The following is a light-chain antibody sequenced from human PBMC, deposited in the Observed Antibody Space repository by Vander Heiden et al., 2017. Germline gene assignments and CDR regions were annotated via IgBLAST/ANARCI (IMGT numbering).Light chain of an antibody. Sequence: QSVLTQPPSVSGAPGQRVTISCTGSSSNIGAGYDVHWYQQLPGTAPKLLIYGNSNRPSGVPDRFSGSKSGTSASLAITGLQAEDESDYYCQSYDSSLSGSCVLGGAPKLTV. V-gene: IGLV1-40*01. CDR3: QSYDSSLSGSCV. CDR1: SSNIGAGYD. CDR2: GNS. J-gene: IGLJ3*02.